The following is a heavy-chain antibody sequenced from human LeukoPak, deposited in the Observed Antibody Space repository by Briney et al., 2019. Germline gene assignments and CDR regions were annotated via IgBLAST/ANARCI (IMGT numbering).Heavy chain of an antibody. J-gene: IGHJ4*02. V-gene: IGHV3-23*01. CDR1: GFSFSSNA. CDR3: AKRVLLVY. D-gene: IGHD3-9*01. Sequence: PGGSLRLSCVASGFSFSSNAMAWVRQAPGKGLQWVASVSASGGGTNYADSVKGRSTISRDNSKNTAYLQMKSLRAEDTAVYYCAKRVLLVYWGQGALVTVSS. CDR2: VSASGGGT.